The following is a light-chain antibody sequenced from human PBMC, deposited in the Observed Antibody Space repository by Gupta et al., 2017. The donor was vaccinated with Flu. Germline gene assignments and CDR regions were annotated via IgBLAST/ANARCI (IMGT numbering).Light chain of an antibody. Sequence: DIVMTQSPATLSVSPGERATLSCRASPSVSSNLAWYQQKPGQAPRLLIYGASTRDTGLPARFSHSGCGPVLTLTISSRQLEDIAVYYCPQHENCPRISFGEGTKVEIK. CDR2: GAS. CDR3: PQHENCPRIS. V-gene: IGKV3-15*01. CDR1: PSVSSN. J-gene: IGKJ2*03.